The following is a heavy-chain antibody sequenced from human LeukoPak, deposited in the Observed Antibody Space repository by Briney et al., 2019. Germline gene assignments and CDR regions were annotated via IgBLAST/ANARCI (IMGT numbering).Heavy chain of an antibody. J-gene: IGHJ4*02. CDR3: ARVRQYYDSSGYYGY. Sequence: ASVKVSCKASGYTFTGYYMHWVRQAPGQGLEWMGRINPNSGGTNYAQKFQVRVTMTRDTSISTAYMELSRLRSDDTAVYYCARVRQYYDSSGYYGYWGQGTLVTVSS. CDR2: INPNSGGT. CDR1: GYTFTGYY. V-gene: IGHV1-2*06. D-gene: IGHD3-22*01.